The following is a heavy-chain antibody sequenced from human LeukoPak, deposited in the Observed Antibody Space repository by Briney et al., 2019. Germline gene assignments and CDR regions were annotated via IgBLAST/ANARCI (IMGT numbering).Heavy chain of an antibody. CDR1: GGSISSYY. D-gene: IGHD1-1*01. CDR3: VRLQPNTGEWAFDI. J-gene: IGHJ3*02. CDR2: ISNSGST. Sequence: SETLSLTCTVSGGSISSYYWSWIRQPPGEGLEWIGYISNSGSTNYNPSLKSRVTISVDTSKNQLSLKLSSVTAADTAVYHCVRLQPNTGEWAFDIWGQGTMVSVSS. V-gene: IGHV4-59*01.